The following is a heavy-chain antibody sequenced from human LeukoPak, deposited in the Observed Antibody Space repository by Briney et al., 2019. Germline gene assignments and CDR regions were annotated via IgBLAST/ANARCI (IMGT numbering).Heavy chain of an antibody. Sequence: SETLSLTCAVYRGSFSGYYWSWIRQPPGKGLEWIGEIDHSGSTNYNPSLKSRVTISVDTSNNQFSLKLSSVTAADTAVYYCARGNPYSSGWPDWGQGTLVTVSS. CDR1: RGSFSGYY. CDR2: IDHSGST. J-gene: IGHJ4*02. V-gene: IGHV4-34*01. D-gene: IGHD6-19*01. CDR3: ARGNPYSSGWPD.